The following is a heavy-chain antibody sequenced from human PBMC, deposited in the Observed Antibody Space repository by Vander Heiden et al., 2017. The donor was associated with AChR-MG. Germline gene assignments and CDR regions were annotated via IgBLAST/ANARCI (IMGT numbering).Heavy chain of an antibody. V-gene: IGHV3-23*01. CDR1: GFTFSGYA. J-gene: IGHJ4*02. D-gene: IGHD5-12*01. CDR2: ISGSGGST. CDR3: AKPTSRGYSGYDFDY. Sequence: EVQLLESGGGLVQPGGSLRLSCAASGFTFSGYAMSWVRQAPGKGLEWVSAISGSGGSTYYADSVKGRFTISRDNSKNTLYLQMNSLRAEDTAVYYCAKPTSRGYSGYDFDYWGQGTLVTVSS.